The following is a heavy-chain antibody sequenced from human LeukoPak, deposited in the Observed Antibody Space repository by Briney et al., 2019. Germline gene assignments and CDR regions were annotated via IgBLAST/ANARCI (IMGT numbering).Heavy chain of an antibody. CDR3: AREASPYGDYKTGYDAFDI. Sequence: ASVKVSCKASGYTFTGYYMHWVRQAPGQGLEWMGWINPNSGGTNYAQKFQGRATMTRDTSISTAYMELSRLRSDDTAVYYCAREASPYGDYKTGYDAFDIWGQGTMVTVSS. V-gene: IGHV1-2*02. CDR2: INPNSGGT. J-gene: IGHJ3*02. CDR1: GYTFTGYY. D-gene: IGHD4-17*01.